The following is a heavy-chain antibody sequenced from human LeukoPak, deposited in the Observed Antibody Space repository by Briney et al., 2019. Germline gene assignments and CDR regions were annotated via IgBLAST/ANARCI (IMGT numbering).Heavy chain of an antibody. D-gene: IGHD4-17*01. V-gene: IGHV3-21*01. Sequence: GGSLRLSCAASGFTFSSYWMHWVRQAPGKGLEWVSSISSSSNYIYYADSVKGRFTISRDNARNSLYLQMDSLRAEDTAVYYCARVPRVTSVDYFYMDVWGKGTTVTVSS. CDR3: ARVPRVTSVDYFYMDV. CDR1: GFTFSSYW. CDR2: ISSSSNYI. J-gene: IGHJ6*03.